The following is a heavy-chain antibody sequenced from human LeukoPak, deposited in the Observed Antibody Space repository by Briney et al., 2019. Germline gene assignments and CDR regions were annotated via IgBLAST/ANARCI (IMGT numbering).Heavy chain of an antibody. CDR3: ARGVVVAATTYYFDY. V-gene: IGHV4-59*01. D-gene: IGHD2-15*01. CDR1: GGSISSYY. J-gene: IGHJ4*02. Sequence: SETLSLTCTVSGGSISSYYWSWIRQPPGKGLEWIGYIYYSGSTNYNPSLKSRVTISVDTSKNQFSSKLSSVTAADTAVYYCARGVVVAATTYYFDYWGQGTLVTVSS. CDR2: IYYSGST.